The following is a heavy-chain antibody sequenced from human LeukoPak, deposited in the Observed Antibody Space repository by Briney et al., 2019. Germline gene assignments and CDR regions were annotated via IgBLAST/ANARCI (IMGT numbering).Heavy chain of an antibody. J-gene: IGHJ6*02. CDR2: INPSGGIT. Sequence: ASVKVSCKASGYTFTGYYMHWVRQAPGQGLEWKGLINPSGGITSYAQKFQGRVTMTRDTSTSTVYMELSSLRSEDTAVFYCARGLGYCSGDSCYGDYYYGIDVWGQGTTVTVSS. CDR1: GYTFTGYY. V-gene: IGHV1-46*01. D-gene: IGHD2-15*01. CDR3: ARGLGYCSGDSCYGDYYYGIDV.